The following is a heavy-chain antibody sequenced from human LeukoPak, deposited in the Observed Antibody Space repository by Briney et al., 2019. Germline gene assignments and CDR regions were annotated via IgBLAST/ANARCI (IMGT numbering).Heavy chain of an antibody. CDR3: ARGRRQLWLKYYYYYGMDV. J-gene: IGHJ6*02. CDR2: INHSGST. D-gene: IGHD5-18*01. V-gene: IGHV4-34*01. CDR1: GGSISSYY. Sequence: PSETLSLTCTVSGGSISSYYWSWIRQPPGKGLEWIGEINHSGSTNYNPSLKSRVTISVDTSKNQFSLKLSSVTAADTAVYYCARGRRQLWLKYYYYYGMDVWGQGTTVTVSS.